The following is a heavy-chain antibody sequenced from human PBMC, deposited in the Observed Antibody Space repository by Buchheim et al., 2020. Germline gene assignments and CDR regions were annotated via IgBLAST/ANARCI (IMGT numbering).Heavy chain of an antibody. V-gene: IGHV3-30*03. CDR3: ARDFYYSGSGYYYIPDH. J-gene: IGHJ4*02. CDR1: GFTFSSYG. CDR2: ISYDGNSK. D-gene: IGHD3-10*01. Sequence: QVQLVESGGGVVQPGRSLRLSCAASGFTFSSYGMHWVRQAPGKGLEWVAVISYDGNSKQYGDSVKGRFTVSRDNSKNTLSLQANSLRPDDTAIYYCARDFYYSGSGYYYIPDHWGQGTL.